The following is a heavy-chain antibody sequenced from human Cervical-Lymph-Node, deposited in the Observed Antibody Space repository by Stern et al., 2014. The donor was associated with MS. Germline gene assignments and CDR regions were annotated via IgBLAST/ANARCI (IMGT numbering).Heavy chain of an antibody. CDR2: IYPGDSDT. CDR1: GYSFSNFW. D-gene: IGHD3-16*01. CDR3: AKTLSGGSRYFDL. V-gene: IGHV5-51*03. J-gene: IGHJ2*01. Sequence: VQLVQSGAEVKKPGESLKISCKGSGYSFSNFWIGWVRQMPGKGLEWMGIIYPGDSDTKYSPSFQGQVTISADNSISTPFLQWSSLKASDTAIYYCAKTLSGGSRYFDLWGRGTLVTVSS.